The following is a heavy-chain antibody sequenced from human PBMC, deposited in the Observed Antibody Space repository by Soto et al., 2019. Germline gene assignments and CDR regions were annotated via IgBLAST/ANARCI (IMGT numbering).Heavy chain of an antibody. Sequence: QVQLQESGPGLVKPSQTLSLTCTVSGGSINSGGYCWSWIRKHPGKGLDWIGCISYGGSTSYNPSLKSRVPISVETSKNHFSLKLTAVTAADKAVYYGSRGIIVWGQGALLTVSS. J-gene: IGHJ4*02. CDR3: SRGIIV. CDR2: ISYGGST. CDR1: GGSINSGGYC. D-gene: IGHD2-15*01. V-gene: IGHV4-31*03.